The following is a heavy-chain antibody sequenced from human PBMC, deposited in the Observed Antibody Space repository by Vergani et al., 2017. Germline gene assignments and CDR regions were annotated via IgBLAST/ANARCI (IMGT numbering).Heavy chain of an antibody. Sequence: QVQLQESGPGLVKPSETLSLTCTVSGYSISSGYYWGWIRQPPGKGLEWIGSIYHSGRTYYNPSLKSRVTISVDTSKNQFSLKLSSVTAADTAVYYCARGSGGYVWGGYEAWFDPWGQGTLVTVSS. CDR3: ARGSGGYVWGGYEAWFDP. J-gene: IGHJ5*02. V-gene: IGHV4-38-2*02. CDR1: GYSISSGYY. CDR2: IYHSGRT. D-gene: IGHD3-16*01.